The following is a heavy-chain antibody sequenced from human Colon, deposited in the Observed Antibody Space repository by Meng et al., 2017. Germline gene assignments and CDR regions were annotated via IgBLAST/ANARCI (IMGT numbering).Heavy chain of an antibody. CDR2: IYHSGST. CDR1: GGSISSSNW. CDR3: ASFPPPGKQWLVTDY. Sequence: QVQLQASGPGLVKPSGTLFLTCAVSGGSISSSNWWSWVRQPPGKGLEWIGEIYHSGSTNYNPSLKSRVTISVDKSKNQFSLKLSSVTAADTAVYYCASFPPPGKQWLVTDYWGQGTLVTVSS. D-gene: IGHD6-19*01. J-gene: IGHJ4*02. V-gene: IGHV4-4*02.